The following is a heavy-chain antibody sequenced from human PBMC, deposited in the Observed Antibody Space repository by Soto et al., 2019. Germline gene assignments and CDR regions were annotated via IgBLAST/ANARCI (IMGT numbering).Heavy chain of an antibody. V-gene: IGHV3-53*02. CDR1: GFTVSSNY. CDR3: ASPDCSGGSCYYGGAFAI. J-gene: IGHJ3*02. D-gene: IGHD2-15*01. Sequence: EVQLVETGGGLIQPGGSLRLSCAASGFTVSSNYMSWVRQAPGKGLEWVSVIYSGGSTYYADSVKGRFTISRDNSKNTLYLQMNSLRAEDTAVYYCASPDCSGGSCYYGGAFAIWGQGTMVTVSS. CDR2: IYSGGST.